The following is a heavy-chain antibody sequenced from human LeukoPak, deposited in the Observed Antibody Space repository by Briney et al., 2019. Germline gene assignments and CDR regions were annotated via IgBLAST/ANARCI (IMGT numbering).Heavy chain of an antibody. J-gene: IGHJ4*02. D-gene: IGHD3-22*01. CDR1: GGSISSSSYY. CDR3: SSGIATDSSIDY. V-gene: IGHV4-39*07. Sequence: SETLSLTCTVSGGSISSSSYYWGWIRQPPGKGLEWIGSIYYSGSTYYNPSLKSRVTISVDTSKNQFSLKLSSVTAADTAVYYCSSGIATDSSIDYWGQGTLVTVSS. CDR2: IYYSGST.